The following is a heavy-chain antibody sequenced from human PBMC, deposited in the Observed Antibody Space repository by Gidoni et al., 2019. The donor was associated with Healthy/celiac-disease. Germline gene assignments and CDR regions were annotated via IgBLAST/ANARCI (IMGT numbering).Heavy chain of an antibody. CDR1: GGSISSSSYY. D-gene: IGHD5-18*01. V-gene: IGHV4-39*02. J-gene: IGHJ4*02. CDR2: IYYSGST. CDR3: ARDSYGPFDY. Sequence: QLQLQESGPGLEKPSETLSLTCTVSGGSISSSSYYWGWIRQPPGKGLEWIGSIYYSGSTYYNPSLKSRVTISVDTSRNQFSLKLSSVTAADTAVYYCARDSYGPFDYWGQGTLVTVSS.